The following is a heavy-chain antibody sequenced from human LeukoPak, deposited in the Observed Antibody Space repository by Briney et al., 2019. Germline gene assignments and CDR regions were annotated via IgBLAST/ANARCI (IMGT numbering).Heavy chain of an antibody. D-gene: IGHD1-26*01. CDR3: AKERQEGATPFDY. V-gene: IGHV3-30*04. CDR2: ISYDEINK. CDR1: GSTFNSYA. J-gene: IGHJ4*02. Sequence: PGVTLRLSCAASGSTFNSYAMHWVRQAPGKGLEWVAVISYDEINKYYADSVKGRFTVSRDNSKDTLYLQMNSLRGEDTAVYYCAKERQEGATPFDYWGQGSLVTVSS.